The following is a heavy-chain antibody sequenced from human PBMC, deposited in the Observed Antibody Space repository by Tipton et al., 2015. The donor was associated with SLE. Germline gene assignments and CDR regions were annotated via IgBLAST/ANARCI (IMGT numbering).Heavy chain of an antibody. D-gene: IGHD4-23*01. CDR1: GGSISSGSYY. J-gene: IGHJ4*02. CDR2: IYTSGST. Sequence: TLSLTCTVSGGSISSGSYYWSWIRQPAGKGLEWIGRIYTSGSTNYNPSLKSRVTISVDTSKNQFSLKLSSVTAADTAVYYCASGNPSLFDYWGQGTLVTVSS. CDR3: ASGNPSLFDY. V-gene: IGHV4-61*02.